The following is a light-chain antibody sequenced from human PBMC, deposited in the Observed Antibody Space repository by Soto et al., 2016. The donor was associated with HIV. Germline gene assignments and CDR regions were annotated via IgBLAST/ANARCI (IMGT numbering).Light chain of an antibody. CDR3: QVWDSSSDHVV. Sequence: SYVLTQPPSVSVVPGKTATIPCEGNNIGSESVHWYHQKPGRAPVLIVYDDNERPSGIPERFSGSNSGNTATLTISRVEAGDEADYYCQVWDSSSDHVVFGGGTKL. CDR2: DDN. CDR1: NIGSES. J-gene: IGLJ2*01. V-gene: IGLV3-21*01.